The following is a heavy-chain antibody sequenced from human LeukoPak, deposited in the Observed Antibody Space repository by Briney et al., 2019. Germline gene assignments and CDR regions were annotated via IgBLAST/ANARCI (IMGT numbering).Heavy chain of an antibody. J-gene: IGHJ4*02. CDR1: GFIFSHYG. D-gene: IGHD2-21*01. CDR3: ARELSQIVWGGLDY. CDR2: IQNDASTE. Sequence: GRSLRLSCAASGFIFSHYGMHWVRQAPGKGLEWVAVIQNDASTEDFADSVKGRFTISRDNSKNTVFLQMNSLRVEDTAVYYCARELSQIVWGGLDYGGQGTLVSVSS. V-gene: IGHV3-33*05.